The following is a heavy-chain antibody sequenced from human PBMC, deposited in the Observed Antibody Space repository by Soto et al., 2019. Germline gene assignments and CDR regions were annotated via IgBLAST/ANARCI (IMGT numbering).Heavy chain of an antibody. J-gene: IGHJ4*02. CDR3: ASGIQLWLRRINSGYSG. D-gene: IGHD5-18*01. CDR1: GGTFSTYA. Sequence: QVQLVQSGAEVKKPESSVKVSCKAPGGTFSTYAISWVRQAPGQGLEWMEGIIPMFGTANYAQRFQDRVTITADESTNTVYMELSSLRSEDTAVYFCASGIQLWLRRINSGYSGWGQGTLVTVSS. CDR2: IIPMFGTA. V-gene: IGHV1-69*12.